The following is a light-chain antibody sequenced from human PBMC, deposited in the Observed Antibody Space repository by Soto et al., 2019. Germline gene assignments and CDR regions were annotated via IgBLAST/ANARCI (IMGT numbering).Light chain of an antibody. CDR2: QDS. J-gene: IGLJ2*01. CDR1: KLGDKY. CDR3: QAWDSSKAHVV. V-gene: IGLV3-1*01. Sequence: SYELTQPPSVSVSPGQTASITCSGDKLGDKYACWYQQKPGQSPVLVIYQDSKRPSGIPERFSGSNSGNTATLTISGTQAMDEADYYWQAWDSSKAHVVFGGGTKLTVL.